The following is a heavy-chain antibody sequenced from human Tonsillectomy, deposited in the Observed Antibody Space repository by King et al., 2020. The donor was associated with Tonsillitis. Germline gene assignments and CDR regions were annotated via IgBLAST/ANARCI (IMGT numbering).Heavy chain of an antibody. J-gene: IGHJ3*02. D-gene: IGHD5-18*01. CDR3: ARGGPWIQLWSGAFDI. CDR2: IYYSGST. CDR1: GGSISSYY. Sequence: VQLQESGPGLVKPSETLSLTSTVSGGSISSYYWSWIRQPPGKGLERIGYIYYSGSTNYNPSLKSRVTISVDTSKNQFSLKLSSVTAADTAVYYCARGGPWIQLWSGAFDIWGQGTMVTVSS. V-gene: IGHV4-59*01.